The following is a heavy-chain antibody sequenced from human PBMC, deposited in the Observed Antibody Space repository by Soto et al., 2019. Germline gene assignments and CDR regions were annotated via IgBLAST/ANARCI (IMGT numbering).Heavy chain of an antibody. D-gene: IGHD3-10*01. CDR1: GGSISNYY. CDR3: ARHNYGSGSTYFDY. Sequence: SETLSLTCTVSGGSISNYYWSWIRQPPGKGLEWIGYIYYSGSTSYNPSLKSRVTISVDTSKNQFSLKLNSMTAADTAVYYCARHNYGSGSTYFDYWGQGTLVTVSS. V-gene: IGHV4-59*08. CDR2: IYYSGST. J-gene: IGHJ4*02.